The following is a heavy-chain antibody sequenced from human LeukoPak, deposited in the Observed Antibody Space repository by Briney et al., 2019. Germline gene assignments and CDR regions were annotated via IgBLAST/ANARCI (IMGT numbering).Heavy chain of an antibody. V-gene: IGHV3-66*01. J-gene: IGHJ4*02. CDR1: GFTFSSYA. Sequence: GGSLRLSCAASGFTFSSYAMHWVRQAPGKGLEWVSVIYSGGSTYYSDSVKGRFTISRDNSKNTVYLQLNRLRAADTAVYYCARESSGWLQLFDYWGQGTLVTVSS. CDR3: ARESSGWLQLFDY. D-gene: IGHD5-24*01. CDR2: IYSGGST.